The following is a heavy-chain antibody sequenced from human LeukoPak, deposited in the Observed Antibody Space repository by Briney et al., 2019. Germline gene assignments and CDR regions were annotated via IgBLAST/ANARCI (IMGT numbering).Heavy chain of an antibody. J-gene: IGHJ3*01. Sequence: GASVKVSCKTSGYTFTDYDVHWVGQAPGQGLEWMGWINPNRASTNYAQRLQGRVTFTRDTSLSIAYMELSSLTSEDAAVYFCARGDFGETNTAFDVWGQGTLVAVSS. CDR3: ARGDFGETNTAFDV. CDR1: GYTFTDYD. CDR2: INPNRAST. V-gene: IGHV1-8*03. D-gene: IGHD4-17*01.